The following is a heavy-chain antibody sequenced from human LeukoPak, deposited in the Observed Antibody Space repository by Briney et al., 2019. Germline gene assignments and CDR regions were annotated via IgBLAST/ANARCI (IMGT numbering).Heavy chain of an antibody. D-gene: IGHD3-3*01. J-gene: IGHJ4*02. CDR2: ISGSDGHT. CDR1: GFTFGSYA. Sequence: GGSLRLSCAASGFTFGSYAMSWVRQAPGEGLEWVSTISGSDGHTSYADSVKGRFTISRDNSKNTLWLQMNSLRAEDTAVYYCAILHDFWSGYLDYWGQGTLVTVSS. CDR3: AILHDFWSGYLDY. V-gene: IGHV3-23*01.